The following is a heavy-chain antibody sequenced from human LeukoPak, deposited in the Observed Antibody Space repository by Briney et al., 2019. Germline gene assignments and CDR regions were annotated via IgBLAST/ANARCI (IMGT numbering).Heavy chain of an antibody. CDR1: GFTFSSYG. Sequence: GGSLRLSCAASGFTFSSYGMNWVRQAPGKGLEWVSYISSSGSTIYYADSVKGRFTISRDNAKNSLYLQMNSLRAEDTAVYYCARDAYSGYDFDYWGQGTLVTVSS. D-gene: IGHD5-12*01. V-gene: IGHV3-48*03. CDR2: ISSSGSTI. J-gene: IGHJ4*02. CDR3: ARDAYSGYDFDY.